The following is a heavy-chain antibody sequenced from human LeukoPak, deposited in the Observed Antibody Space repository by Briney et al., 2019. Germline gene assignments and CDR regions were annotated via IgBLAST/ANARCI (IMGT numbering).Heavy chain of an antibody. J-gene: IGHJ4*02. CDR1: GFTFSSYE. CDR3: ASTPGPEYVWGSYRPNRDDY. D-gene: IGHD3-16*02. V-gene: IGHV3-48*03. Sequence: GGSLRLSCAASGFTFSSYEMNWVRQAPGKGLDWVSYISSSGSTIYYADSVKGRFTISRDNAKNSLYLQMNSLRAEDTAVYDCASTPGPEYVWGSYRPNRDDYWGQGTLVTVSS. CDR2: ISSSGSTI.